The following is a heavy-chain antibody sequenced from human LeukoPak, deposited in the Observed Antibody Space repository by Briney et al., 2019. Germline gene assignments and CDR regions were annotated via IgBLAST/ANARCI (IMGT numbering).Heavy chain of an antibody. J-gene: IGHJ4*02. D-gene: IGHD3-22*01. CDR1: GGTFSSYA. V-gene: IGHV1-69*13. Sequence: ASVKVSCEASGGTFSSYAISWVRQAPGQGLEWMGGIIPIFGTANYAQKFQGRVTITADESTSTAYMELSSLRSEDTAVYYCARDRSSGYSGPIGYWGQGTLVTVSS. CDR2: IIPIFGTA. CDR3: ARDRSSGYSGPIGY.